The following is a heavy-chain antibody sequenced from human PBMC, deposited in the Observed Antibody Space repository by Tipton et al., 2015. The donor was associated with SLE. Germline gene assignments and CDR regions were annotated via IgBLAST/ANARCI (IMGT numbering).Heavy chain of an antibody. CDR2: VFYSGST. J-gene: IGHJ5*02. CDR1: DGSIGYYY. D-gene: IGHD5-12*01. Sequence: TLSLTCSVSDGSIGYYYWNWIRQPPGKGLEWIGNVFYSGSTNYNPSFRGRVTMSVDTAKIQFSLRLNSVTAADTAIYYCARAEYSAYDVPQLDRWGQGALVTVSS. V-gene: IGHV4-59*01. CDR3: ARAEYSAYDVPQLDR.